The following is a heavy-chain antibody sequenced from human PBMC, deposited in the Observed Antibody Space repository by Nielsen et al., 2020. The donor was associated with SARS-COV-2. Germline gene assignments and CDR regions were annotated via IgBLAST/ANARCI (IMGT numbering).Heavy chain of an antibody. CDR3: ARGRYSGYDPTIYYYYGMDV. Sequence: RQPPGKELEWIGEINHSGSTNYNPSLKSRVTISVDTSKNQFSLKLSSVTAADTAVYYCARGRYSGYDPTIYYYYGMDVWGQGTTVTVSS. V-gene: IGHV4-34*01. CDR2: INHSGST. D-gene: IGHD5-12*01. J-gene: IGHJ6*02.